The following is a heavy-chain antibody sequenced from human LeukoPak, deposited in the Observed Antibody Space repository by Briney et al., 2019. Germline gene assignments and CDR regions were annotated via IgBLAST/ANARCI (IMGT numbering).Heavy chain of an antibody. D-gene: IGHD6-19*01. CDR2: IKQDGSEK. CDR1: GFTVSSNE. J-gene: IGHJ6*03. V-gene: IGHV3-7*01. CDR3: ARVDSSGWYGVYYYYYYMDV. Sequence: GGSLRLSCAASGFTVSSNEMSWVRQAPGKGLEWVANIKQDGSEKYYVDSVKGRFTISRDNAKNSLYLQMNSLRAEDTAVYYCARVDSSGWYGVYYYYYYMDVWGKGTTVTVSS.